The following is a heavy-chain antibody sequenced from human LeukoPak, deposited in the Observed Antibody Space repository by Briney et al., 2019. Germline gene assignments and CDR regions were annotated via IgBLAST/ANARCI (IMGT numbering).Heavy chain of an antibody. CDR2: ISYDGSNK. CDR3: ARGWYYYDSSGYYYLDY. Sequence: GGSLRLSCAASGFTFSSYGMHWVRQAPGKGLEWVAVISYDGSNKYYADSVKGRFTISRDNSKNTLYLQMNSLRAEDTAVYYCARGWYYYDSSGYYYLDYWGQGTLVTVSS. CDR1: GFTFSSYG. J-gene: IGHJ4*02. D-gene: IGHD3-22*01. V-gene: IGHV3-30*03.